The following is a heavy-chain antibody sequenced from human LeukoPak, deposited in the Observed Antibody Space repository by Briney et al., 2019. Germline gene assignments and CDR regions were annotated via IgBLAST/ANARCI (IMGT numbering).Heavy chain of an antibody. CDR1: GYTFTDYY. J-gene: IGHJ4*02. CDR3: ARHSSGWSFYFDY. CDR2: INPNNGAT. D-gene: IGHD6-19*01. V-gene: IGHV1-18*04. Sequence: ASVKVSCKAFGYTFTDYYIHWVRQAPGQGLEWMGWINPNNGATNYAQNLQGRVTMTTDTSTSTAYMELRSLRSDDTAVYYCARHSSGWSFYFDYWGQGTLVTVSS.